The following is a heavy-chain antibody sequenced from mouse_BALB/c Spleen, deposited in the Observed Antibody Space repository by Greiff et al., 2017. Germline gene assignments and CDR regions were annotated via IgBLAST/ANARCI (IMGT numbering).Heavy chain of an antibody. Sequence: VQLKQSGAELVRPGALVKLSCKASGFNIKDYYMHWVKQRPEQGLEWIGWIDPENGNTIYDPKFQGKASITADTSSNTAYLQLSSLTSEDTAVYYCARSVPYYYGTPFAYWGQGTLVTVSA. D-gene: IGHD1-1*01. CDR1: GFNIKDYY. J-gene: IGHJ3*01. CDR3: ARSVPYYYGTPFAY. CDR2: IDPENGNT. V-gene: IGHV14-1*02.